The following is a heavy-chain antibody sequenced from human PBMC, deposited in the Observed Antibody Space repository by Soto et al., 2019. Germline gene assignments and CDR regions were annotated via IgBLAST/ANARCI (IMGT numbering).Heavy chain of an antibody. CDR1: GFAFSSDS. J-gene: IGHJ4*02. CDR2: ISYDGNNK. D-gene: IGHD1-26*01. V-gene: IGHV3-30-3*01. CDR3: AREFTVGSTKAVLAY. Sequence: PGGPLRLPGLVSGFAFSSDSMYWVRQAPGKGLEWVTIISYDGNNKYYADFVKGRFTVSRDNSKNTLYLQMTSLRHEDTAIYYCAREFTVGSTKAVLAYWGQGCPVSVSS.